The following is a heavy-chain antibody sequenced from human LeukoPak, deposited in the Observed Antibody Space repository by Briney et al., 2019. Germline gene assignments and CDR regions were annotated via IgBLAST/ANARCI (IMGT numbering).Heavy chain of an antibody. Sequence: GASVRVSCKASGYTFTSYGISWVRQAPGQGLEWMGWISAYNGNTNYAQKLQGRVTMTTDTSTSTAYMELRSLRSDDTAVYYCARDFDYYDSSGPRSDVWGQGTTVTVSS. CDR3: ARDFDYYDSSGPRSDV. CDR1: GYTFTSYG. J-gene: IGHJ6*02. D-gene: IGHD3-22*01. CDR2: ISAYNGNT. V-gene: IGHV1-18*01.